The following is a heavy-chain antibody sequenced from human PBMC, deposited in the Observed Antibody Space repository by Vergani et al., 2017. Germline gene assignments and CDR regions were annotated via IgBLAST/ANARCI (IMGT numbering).Heavy chain of an antibody. CDR2: ISGSGGST. CDR3: AKGASWFGDLFDY. V-gene: IGHV3-23*01. CDR1: GFTFSSYA. J-gene: IGHJ4*02. Sequence: EVQLLESGGGLVQPGGSLRLSCAASGFTFSSYAMSWVRQAPGKGLEWVSAISGSGGSTYYADSVKGRFTISRDNSKNTLYLQMTSLGAADTAVYYCAKGASWFGDLFDYWGQGTLVTVSS. D-gene: IGHD3-10*01.